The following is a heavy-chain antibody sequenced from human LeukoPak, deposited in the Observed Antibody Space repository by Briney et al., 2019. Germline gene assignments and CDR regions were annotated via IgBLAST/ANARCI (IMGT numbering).Heavy chain of an antibody. D-gene: IGHD1-26*01. CDR1: GFTFSSYG. Sequence: GRSLRLSCAASGFTFSSYGMHWVRQAPGKGLEWVAVIWYDGSNKYYADSVKGRSTISRDNSKNTLYLQMNSLRAEDTAVYYCAKEDRLVGATRRCFDYWGQGTLVTVSS. CDR3: AKEDRLVGATRRCFDY. V-gene: IGHV3-33*06. CDR2: IWYDGSNK. J-gene: IGHJ4*02.